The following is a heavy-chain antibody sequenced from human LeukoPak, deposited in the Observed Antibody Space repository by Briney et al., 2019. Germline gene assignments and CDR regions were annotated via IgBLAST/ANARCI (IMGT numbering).Heavy chain of an antibody. Sequence: SETLSLTCAVYGGSFSGYYWSWIRQPPGKGLEWIGEINHSGSTNYNPSLKSRVTISVDTSKNQFSLKLSSVTAADTAVYYCVRTQRPDYSNFSDYWGQGTLVTVSS. J-gene: IGHJ4*02. V-gene: IGHV4-34*01. D-gene: IGHD4-11*01. CDR3: VRTQRPDYSNFSDY. CDR1: GGSFSGYY. CDR2: INHSGST.